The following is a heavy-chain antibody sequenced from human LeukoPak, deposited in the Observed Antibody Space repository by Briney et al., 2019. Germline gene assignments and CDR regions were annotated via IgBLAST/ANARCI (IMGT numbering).Heavy chain of an antibody. V-gene: IGHV3-11*05. CDR3: AREGGYNTFSYGMDV. CDR2: ISSSSSYT. D-gene: IGHD5-24*01. Sequence: PGGSLRLSCAASGFTFSDYCMSWIRQAPGKGLEWVSYISSSSSYTNYADSVKGRFTISRDNAKNSLYLQMNSLRAEDTAVYYCAREGGYNTFSYGMDVWGQGTTVTVSS. J-gene: IGHJ6*02. CDR1: GFTFSDYC.